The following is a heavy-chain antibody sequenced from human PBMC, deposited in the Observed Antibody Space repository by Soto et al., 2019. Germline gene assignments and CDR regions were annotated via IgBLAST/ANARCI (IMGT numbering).Heavy chain of an antibody. Sequence: LLESGGGVVQPGESLRLSCAASGFTFENYVMHWVRQVPGKGLDWVSLISSDGTKTYYAYSVKGRFTISRDNSDDTLYLQLNNLRHDDTALYYGARDLLEDYGTEKVPTYCFDSWGQVTMVTVSS. J-gene: IGHJ4*02. CDR1: GFTFENYV. CDR3: ARDLLEDYGTEKVPTYCFDS. D-gene: IGHD4-17*01. V-gene: IGHV3-30*14. CDR2: ISSDGTKT.